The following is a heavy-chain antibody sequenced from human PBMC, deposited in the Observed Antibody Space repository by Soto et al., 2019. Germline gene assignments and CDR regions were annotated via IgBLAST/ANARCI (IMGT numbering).Heavy chain of an antibody. Sequence: EVQLVESGGGLVQPGGSLRLSCAASGFTFCSYSMNWVRQAPGKGLEWVSYISSSSSTIYYADSVKGRFTISRDNAKNSLYLQMNSLRAEVTAVYYCARETYDLWSGAFIVYYYYYYMDVWGKGSTVTVSS. V-gene: IGHV3-48*01. D-gene: IGHD3-3*01. J-gene: IGHJ6*03. CDR1: GFTFCSYS. CDR3: ARETYDLWSGAFIVYYYYYYMDV. CDR2: ISSSSSTI.